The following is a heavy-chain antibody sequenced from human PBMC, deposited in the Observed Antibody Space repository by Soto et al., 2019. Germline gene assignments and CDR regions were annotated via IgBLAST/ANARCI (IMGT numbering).Heavy chain of an antibody. CDR1: GGSFSGYY. CDR2: INHSGST. Sequence: PSETLSLTCAVYGGSFSGYYWSWIRQPPGKGLEWIGEINHSGSTNYNPSLKSRVTISIDTSKNQFSLKLSSVTAADTAVYYCARSGRITFGGVIAYFDYWGQGTLVTVSS. D-gene: IGHD3-16*02. CDR3: ARSGRITFGGVIAYFDY. V-gene: IGHV4-34*01. J-gene: IGHJ4*02.